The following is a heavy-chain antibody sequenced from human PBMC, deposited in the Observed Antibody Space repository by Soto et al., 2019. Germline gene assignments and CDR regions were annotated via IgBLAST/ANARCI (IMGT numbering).Heavy chain of an antibody. V-gene: IGHV1-18*01. CDR1: CYTFTIYG. D-gene: IGHD5-18*01. CDR3: AGDRGYSYGIDY. Sequence: ASGKASFKRACYTFTIYGISWVRQAPGQGLEWMGWISAYNGNTNYAEKLQGRVTMTTDTSTSTAYMELRSLRSDDTAVYYCAGDRGYSYGIDYWGQETLVPVSS. CDR2: ISAYNGNT. J-gene: IGHJ4*02.